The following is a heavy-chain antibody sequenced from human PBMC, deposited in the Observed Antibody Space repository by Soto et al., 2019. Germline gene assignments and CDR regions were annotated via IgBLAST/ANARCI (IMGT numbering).Heavy chain of an antibody. D-gene: IGHD6-13*01. V-gene: IGHV3-21*01. CDR1: GFTFSSYS. CDR2: ISSSSSYI. Sequence: GGSLRLSCAASGFTFSSYSMNWVRQAPGKGLEWVSSISSSSSYIYYADSVKGRFTISRDNAKNSLYLQMNSLRAEDTAVYYCARGSPIAAAARDYWGQGTLVTVSS. CDR3: ARGSPIAAAARDY. J-gene: IGHJ4*02.